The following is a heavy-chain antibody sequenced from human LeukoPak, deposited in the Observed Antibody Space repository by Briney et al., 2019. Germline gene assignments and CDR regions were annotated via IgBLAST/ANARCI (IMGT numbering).Heavy chain of an antibody. D-gene: IGHD1-7*01. V-gene: IGHV3-23*01. CDR3: LTVRKYLRVGWNSNFDY. J-gene: IGHJ4*02. Sequence: ETLSLTCAVYGGSFSGYYWSWVRQAPGKGLEWVSAISGRAGTTYYADSVKGRFTISRDNSKNTLYLQMNSLRAEDTAVYYCLTVRKYLRVGWNSNFDYWGQGTLVTVSS. CDR1: GGSFSGYY. CDR2: ISGRAGTT.